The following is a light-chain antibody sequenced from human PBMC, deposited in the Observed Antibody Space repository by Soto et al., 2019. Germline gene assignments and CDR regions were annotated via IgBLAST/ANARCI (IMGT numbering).Light chain of an antibody. V-gene: IGKV3-15*01. CDR2: DAS. Sequence: IVLAQYQGIRTLSPGERASLSGGARQTDTSKYLAWYQQKPGQAPRLLIYDASNRATGIPARFSGSGSGTEFTLTISSLQSEDSAVYYCQQYNSRLCTFGQGTKVDIK. CDR3: QQYNSRLCT. CDR1: QTDTSKY. J-gene: IGKJ1*01.